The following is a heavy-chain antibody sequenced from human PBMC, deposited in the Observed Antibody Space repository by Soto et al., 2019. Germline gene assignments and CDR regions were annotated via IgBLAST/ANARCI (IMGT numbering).Heavy chain of an antibody. D-gene: IGHD6-13*01. Sequence: SETLSLTCAVSGGSISSSNWWSWVRQPPGKGLEWIGEIYHSGSTNYNPSLKSRVTISVDKSKNQFSLKLSSVTAADTAVYYCARSSSSWTDWFDPWGQGTLVTVSS. J-gene: IGHJ5*02. CDR3: ARSSSSWTDWFDP. CDR2: IYHSGST. V-gene: IGHV4-4*02. CDR1: GGSISSSNW.